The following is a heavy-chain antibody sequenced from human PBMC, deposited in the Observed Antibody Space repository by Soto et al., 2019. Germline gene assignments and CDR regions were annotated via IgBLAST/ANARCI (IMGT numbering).Heavy chain of an antibody. D-gene: IGHD2-2*01. V-gene: IGHV1-8*01. CDR2: MNPNSGNT. CDR3: ARGNVVPAAISSFDP. Sequence: ASVKVSCKASGYTFTSYDINWVRQATGQGLEWMGWMNPNSGNTGYAQKFQGRVTMTRNTSISTAYMELSSLRSEDTAVYYCARGNVVPAAISSFDPWGQGTLVTVSS. J-gene: IGHJ5*02. CDR1: GYTFTSYD.